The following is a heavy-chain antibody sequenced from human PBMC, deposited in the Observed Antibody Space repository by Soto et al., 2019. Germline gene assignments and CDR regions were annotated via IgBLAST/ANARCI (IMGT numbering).Heavy chain of an antibody. CDR3: ARDENYYDSSGYYFVARDDAFDI. D-gene: IGHD3-22*01. V-gene: IGHV4-38-2*02. Sequence: SETLSLTCAVSGYSIISGYYWVLIRHPPGKVLEWIGSIYHSGSTYYNPSLKSRVTISVDTSKNQFSLKLSSVTAADTAVYYCARDENYYDSSGYYFVARDDAFDIWGQGTMVTVSS. CDR2: IYHSGST. CDR1: GYSIISGYY. J-gene: IGHJ3*02.